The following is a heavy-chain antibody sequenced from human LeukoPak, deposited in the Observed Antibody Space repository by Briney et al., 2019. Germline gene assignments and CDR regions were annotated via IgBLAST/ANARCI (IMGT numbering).Heavy chain of an antibody. D-gene: IGHD1-14*01. Sequence: SETLSLTCAVYGGSFSGYYWSWIRQPPGKGLVWIGEINHSGSTNYNPSLKSRVTISVDTSKNQFSLKLSSVTAADTAVYYCARLRIFDYWGQGTLVTVSS. V-gene: IGHV4-34*01. CDR2: INHSGST. CDR3: ARLRIFDY. J-gene: IGHJ4*02. CDR1: GGSFSGYY.